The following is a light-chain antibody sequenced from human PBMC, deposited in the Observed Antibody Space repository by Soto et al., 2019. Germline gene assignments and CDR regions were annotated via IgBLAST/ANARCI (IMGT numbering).Light chain of an antibody. J-gene: IGKJ1*01. Sequence: DIKMTQYPSSRSSSFGDRVTITCRASQSISSWWAWYQQKPGKAPKLLIYDASSLGSGVPSRFSGVGSGTEFTLTICSLPPDDFATYYCQPYNTHWTFGQGTNVDIK. CDR2: DAS. CDR1: QSISSW. V-gene: IGKV1-5*01. CDR3: QPYNTHWT.